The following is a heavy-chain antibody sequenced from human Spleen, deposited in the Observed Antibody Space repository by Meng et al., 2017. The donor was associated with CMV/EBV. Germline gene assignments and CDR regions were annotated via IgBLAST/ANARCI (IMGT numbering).Heavy chain of an antibody. CDR1: GFTFSRYW. J-gene: IGHJ4*02. D-gene: IGHD2-2*01. CDR3: AREHAMSASTDY. CDR2: INTDGSPT. Sequence: GESLKISCAASGFTFSRYWMHWVRQAPGKGLVWVSRINTDGSPTNYADSVKSRFTISRDNAKNTLYLQMNSLRAEDTAVYYCAREHAMSASTDYWGQGTLVTVSS. V-gene: IGHV3-74*01.